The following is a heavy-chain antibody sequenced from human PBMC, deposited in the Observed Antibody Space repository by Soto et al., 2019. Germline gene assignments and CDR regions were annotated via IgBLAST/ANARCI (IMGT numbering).Heavy chain of an antibody. CDR1: GYTLSEVS. J-gene: IGHJ5*02. Sequence: QVQLVQPGAVVRKPGASVTVSCKVSGYTLSEVSIHWVRQTPGKGLEWMGGFDPENDETSYAQKFQGRVTLTEDTSTDTAYLELSSLRSEDTAIYYCAIAAYCSGATCYSGYNWFDPWGQGTQVTVSS. D-gene: IGHD2-2*01. CDR3: AIAAYCSGATCYSGYNWFDP. V-gene: IGHV1-24*01. CDR2: FDPENDET.